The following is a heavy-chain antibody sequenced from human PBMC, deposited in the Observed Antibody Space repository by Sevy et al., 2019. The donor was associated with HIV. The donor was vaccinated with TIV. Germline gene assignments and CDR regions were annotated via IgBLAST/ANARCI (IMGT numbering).Heavy chain of an antibody. CDR3: ARRGVEMPMDTFDV. D-gene: IGHD2-2*01. V-gene: IGHV4-38-2*01. J-gene: IGHJ3*01. Sequence: SETLSLTCAVSGYSIRSGYYWVWIRQSPGKGLEWIGSIYPSGDTYYHPSLKSRATISIDTSKNLFSLKVTSVTADDTAVYYCARRGVEMPMDTFDVWGRGTMVTVSS. CDR1: GYSIRSGYY. CDR2: IYPSGDT.